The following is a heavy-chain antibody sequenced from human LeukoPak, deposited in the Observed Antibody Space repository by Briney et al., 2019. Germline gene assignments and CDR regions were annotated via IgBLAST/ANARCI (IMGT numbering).Heavy chain of an antibody. J-gene: IGHJ3*02. V-gene: IGHV4-59*01. Sequence: SETLSLTCTVSGGSISSYYWSWIRQPPGKGLEWIGYIYYSGSTNYNPSLKSRVTISVDTSKNQFSLKLSSVTAADTAMYYCASGITGTSYAFDIWGQGTMVTVSS. CDR3: ASGITGTSYAFDI. D-gene: IGHD1-7*01. CDR2: IYYSGST. CDR1: GGSISSYY.